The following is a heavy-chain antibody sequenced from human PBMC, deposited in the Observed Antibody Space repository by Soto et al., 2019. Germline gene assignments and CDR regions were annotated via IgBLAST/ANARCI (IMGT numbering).Heavy chain of an antibody. V-gene: IGHV3-23*01. J-gene: IGHJ1*01. CDR2: ISAGGHST. D-gene: IGHD6-19*01. CDR3: AKGAGPSDSGRH. CDR1: GFTFINYD. Sequence: GGSLRLSCAASGFTFINYDMNWVRQAPGEGLEWVSAISAGGHSTYYADSVKGRFTISRDNSKNTLYLQMTSLRAEDTAVYYCAKGAGPSDSGRHWXQGTLVTVSS.